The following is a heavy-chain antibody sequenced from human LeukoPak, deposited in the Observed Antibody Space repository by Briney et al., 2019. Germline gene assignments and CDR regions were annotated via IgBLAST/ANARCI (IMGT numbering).Heavy chain of an antibody. J-gene: IGHJ4*02. V-gene: IGHV3-33*01. CDR1: GFTFSSYG. CDR3: ARDLVAVAGYYFDY. D-gene: IGHD6-19*01. CDR2: IWYDGSNK. Sequence: PGGSLRLSCAASGFTFSSYGMHWVRQAPGKGLEWVAVIWYDGSNKYYADPVKGRFTISRDNSKNTLYLQMNSLRAEDTAVYYCARDLVAVAGYYFDYWGQGTLVTVSS.